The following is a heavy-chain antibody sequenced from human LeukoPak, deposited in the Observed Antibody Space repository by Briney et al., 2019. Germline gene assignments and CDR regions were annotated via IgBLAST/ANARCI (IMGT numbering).Heavy chain of an antibody. CDR1: GFTFSSYA. CDR2: ISYDGSNK. J-gene: IGHJ4*02. D-gene: IGHD3-16*01. CDR3: ARERAYDFDY. V-gene: IGHV3-30-3*01. Sequence: PGRSLRLSCAASGFTFSSYAMHWVRQAPGKGLEWVAVISYDGSNKYYADSVKGRFTISRDNSKNTLYLQMNSLRAEDTAVYYCARERAYDFDYWGQGTLVTVSS.